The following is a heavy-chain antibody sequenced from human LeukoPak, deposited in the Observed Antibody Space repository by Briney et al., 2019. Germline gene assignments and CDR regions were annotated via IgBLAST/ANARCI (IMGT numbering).Heavy chain of an antibody. CDR2: ISAYNGNT. V-gene: IGHV1-18*01. CDR3: ARDYKGYSYENYFDY. CDR1: GGTFSSYA. Sequence: GASVKVSCKASGGTFSSYAISWVRQAPGQGLEWMGWISAYNGNTNYAQKVQGRVTMTTDTSTSTAYMDLRSLRSDDTAVYYCARDYKGYSYENYFDYWGQGTLVTVSS. J-gene: IGHJ4*02. D-gene: IGHD5-18*01.